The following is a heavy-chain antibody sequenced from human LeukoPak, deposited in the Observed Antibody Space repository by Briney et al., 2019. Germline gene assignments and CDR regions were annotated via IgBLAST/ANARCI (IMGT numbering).Heavy chain of an antibody. J-gene: IGHJ4*02. CDR1: GFSVRHYA. V-gene: IGHV3-66*02. Sequence: GGSLRLSCAASGFSVRHYAMTWVRQAPGKGLEWVSSINNGGNPYYADSVKGRFTISRDNSKNTLYLQMNSLRVEDTALYYCARGRQVGATFFGYWGQGTVVTVSS. CDR2: INNGGNP. CDR3: ARGRQVGATFFGY. D-gene: IGHD1-26*01.